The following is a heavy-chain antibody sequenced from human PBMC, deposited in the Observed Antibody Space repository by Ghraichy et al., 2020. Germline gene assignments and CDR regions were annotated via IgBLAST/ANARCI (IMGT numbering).Heavy chain of an antibody. CDR2: IWYDGSNK. J-gene: IGHJ6*03. V-gene: IGHV3-33*01. D-gene: IGHD6-13*01. CDR1: GFTFSSYG. CDR3: ARNGLRVGIAAAGYYYYYMDV. Sequence: GGSLRLSCAASGFTFSSYGMHWVRQAPGKGLEWVAVIWYDGSNKYYADSVKGRFTISRDNSKNTLYLQMNSLRAEDTAVYYCARNGLRVGIAAAGYYYYYMDVWGKGTTVTVSS.